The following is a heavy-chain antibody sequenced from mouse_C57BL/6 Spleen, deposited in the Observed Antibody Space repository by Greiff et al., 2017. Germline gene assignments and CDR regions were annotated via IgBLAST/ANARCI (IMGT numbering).Heavy chain of an antibody. CDR2: INPGSGGT. D-gene: IGHD1-1*01. V-gene: IGHV1-54*01. CDR1: GYAFTNYL. J-gene: IGHJ2*01. Sequence: QVQLKESGAELVRPGTSVKVSCKASGYAFTNYLIEWVKQMPGQGLEWIGVINPGSGGTNYNEKFKGKATLTADKSSSTAYMQLSSLTSEDSAVYFCARSDYGSFDYWGQGTTLTVSS. CDR3: ARSDYGSFDY.